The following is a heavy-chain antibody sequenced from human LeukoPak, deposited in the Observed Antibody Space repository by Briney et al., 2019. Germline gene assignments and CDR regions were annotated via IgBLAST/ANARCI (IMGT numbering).Heavy chain of an antibody. CDR3: ARVGATGTTSPFDY. Sequence: ASVKVSCEASGYTFTGYYMHWVRQAPGQGLEWMGWINPNSGGTNYAQKFQGRVTMTRDTSISTAYMELSRLRSDDTAVYYCARVGATGTTSPFDYWAREPWSPSPQ. CDR2: INPNSGGT. CDR1: GYTFTGYY. J-gene: IGHJ4*02. D-gene: IGHD1-1*01. V-gene: IGHV1-2*02.